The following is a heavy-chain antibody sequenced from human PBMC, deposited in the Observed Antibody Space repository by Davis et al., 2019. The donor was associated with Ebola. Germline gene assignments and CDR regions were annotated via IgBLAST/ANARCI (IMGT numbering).Heavy chain of an antibody. V-gene: IGHV3-33*08. CDR3: AREGGVVVPGFDY. CDR2: IWYDGSNK. J-gene: IGHJ4*02. CDR1: GFTFDDYA. D-gene: IGHD2-2*01. Sequence: GGSLRLSCAASGFTFDDYAMHWVRQAPGKGLEWVAVIWYDGSNKYYADSVKGRFTISRDNSKNTLYLQMNSLRAEDTAVYYCAREGGVVVPGFDYWGQGTLVTVSS.